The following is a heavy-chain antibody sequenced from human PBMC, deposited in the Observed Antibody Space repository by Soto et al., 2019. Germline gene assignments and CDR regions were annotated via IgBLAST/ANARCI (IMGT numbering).Heavy chain of an antibody. CDR2: SSNSGTFA. CDR3: GRSGDNFNVLGY. V-gene: IGHV3-11*06. Sequence: PGGSLRLSCSASGFTFSDYYMSWVRQAPGRGLEWISYSSNSGTFARYATSVKGRFSISRDNANNSLYLEMNSLRVEDTAVYYCGRSGDNFNVLGYWGQGP. J-gene: IGHJ4*02. D-gene: IGHD1-1*01. CDR1: GFTFSDYY.